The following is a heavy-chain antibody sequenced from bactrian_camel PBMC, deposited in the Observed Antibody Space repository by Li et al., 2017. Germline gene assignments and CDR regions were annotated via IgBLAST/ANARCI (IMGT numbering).Heavy chain of an antibody. Sequence: VQLVESGGGLVQPGESLRLSCATSGYTFGSYGMTWVRQAPGKGLEWVSDIDTGGGNTYYADSVKGRFTISRDNAKDTLYLQMNSLKTEDTAVYYCATWWSVGFWGQGTQVTVS. CDR3: ATWWSVGF. CDR2: IDTGGGNT. V-gene: IGHV3S40*01. J-gene: IGHJ6*01. D-gene: IGHD7*01. CDR1: GYTFGSYG.